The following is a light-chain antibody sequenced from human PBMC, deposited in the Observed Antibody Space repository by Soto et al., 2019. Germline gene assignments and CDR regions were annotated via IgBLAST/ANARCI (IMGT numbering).Light chain of an antibody. V-gene: IGKV4-1*01. J-gene: IGKJ1*01. CDR1: HSVLYGPNNQHH. Sequence: DIVLTHSPDSLAVSLGERATTNCKSSHSVLYGPNNQHHLAWYQQKPGQPPKLLIYWASTRESGVPDRFSGSGSMTDFTLTISSLQAEDVAVYYCQQYYNTPVTFGQGTKVDIK. CDR3: QQYYNTPVT. CDR2: WAS.